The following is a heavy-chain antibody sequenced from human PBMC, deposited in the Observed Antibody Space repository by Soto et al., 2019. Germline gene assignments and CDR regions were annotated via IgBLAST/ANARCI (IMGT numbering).Heavy chain of an antibody. Sequence: PSETLSLTCTVSSGSISSYYWSWIRQPPGKGLEWIGYIFFSGGTNYNPSLKSRVTISVDTSKNQFSLKLSSVTAADTAVYYCARESRSWYGSIWDYWGQGTLVTVS. V-gene: IGHV4-59*12. CDR1: SGSISSYY. CDR2: IFFSGGT. J-gene: IGHJ4*02. D-gene: IGHD6-13*01. CDR3: ARESRSWYGSIWDY.